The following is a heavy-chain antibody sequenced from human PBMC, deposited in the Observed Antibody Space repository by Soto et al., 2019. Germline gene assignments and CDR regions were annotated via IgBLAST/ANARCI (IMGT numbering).Heavy chain of an antibody. CDR2: IVVGAGNT. CDR1: GFTFTNSA. CDR3: AAELYSGGRCRSFGI. D-gene: IGHD2-15*01. J-gene: IGHJ3*02. Sequence: GASVKVSCKASGFTFTNSAVQWVRQARGQRLEWMAWIVVGAGNTNYAQELQERLTITRDVSTNTAYMELSSLRSEDTAIYYCAAELYSGGRCRSFGIWGQGTMVTVSS. V-gene: IGHV1-58*01.